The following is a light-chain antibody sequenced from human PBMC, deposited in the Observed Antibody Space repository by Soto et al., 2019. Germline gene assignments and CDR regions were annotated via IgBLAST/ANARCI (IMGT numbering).Light chain of an antibody. CDR2: GAS. CDR3: QQYVTSPLT. Sequence: EFVLTQSPGTVSLSPGERVTLSCRASESVNSNSLAWYQHKPGLAPRLLIFGASTRATRIPDRFSGSGSGTDLTLTISRPEPEDFAIYYCQQYVTSPLTFGGGTRVEMK. CDR1: ESVNSNS. V-gene: IGKV3-20*01. J-gene: IGKJ4*01.